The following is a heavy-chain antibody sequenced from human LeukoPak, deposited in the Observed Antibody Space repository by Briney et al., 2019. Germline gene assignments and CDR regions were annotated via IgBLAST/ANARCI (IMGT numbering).Heavy chain of an antibody. V-gene: IGHV3-21*01. CDR3: ARDPPSHYYDSSGYFDY. CDR1: GFTLSSYS. CDR2: ISSSSSYI. J-gene: IGHJ4*02. D-gene: IGHD3-22*01. Sequence: GGSLRLSCAASGFTLSSYSMNWVRQAPGKGLEWVSSISSSSSYIYYADSVKGRFTISRDNAKNSLYLQMNSLRAEDTAVYYGARDPPSHYYDSSGYFDYWGQGTLVTASS.